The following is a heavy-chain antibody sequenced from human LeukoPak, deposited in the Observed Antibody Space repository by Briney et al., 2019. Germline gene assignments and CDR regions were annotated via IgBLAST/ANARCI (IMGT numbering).Heavy chain of an antibody. D-gene: IGHD3-10*01. V-gene: IGHV3-30*04. J-gene: IGHJ6*02. CDR2: ISYDGSNK. Sequence: PGGSLRLSCAASGFTFSSYAMHWVRQAPGKGLEWVAVISYDGSNKYYADSVKGRFTISRDNSKNTLYLQMNSLRAEDTAVYYCAKEIDYYGSGSYYTPGGMDVWGQGTTVTVSS. CDR1: GFTFSSYA. CDR3: AKEIDYYGSGSYYTPGGMDV.